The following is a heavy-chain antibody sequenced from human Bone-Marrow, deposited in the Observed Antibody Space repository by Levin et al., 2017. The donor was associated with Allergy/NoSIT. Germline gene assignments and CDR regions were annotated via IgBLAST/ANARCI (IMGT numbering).Heavy chain of an antibody. D-gene: IGHD1-7*01. CDR2: INHSGST. J-gene: IGHJ4*02. CDR3: ATVRELLFGS. Sequence: SETLSLTXXGYGGSFSADYWSWIRHAPGKGLEWIGEINHSGSTNYNPSLKSRVTISVDTSKSQFSLKLTSVTAADTAVYYCATVRELLFGSWGQGTLVTVSS. V-gene: IGHV4-34*01. CDR1: GGSFSADY.